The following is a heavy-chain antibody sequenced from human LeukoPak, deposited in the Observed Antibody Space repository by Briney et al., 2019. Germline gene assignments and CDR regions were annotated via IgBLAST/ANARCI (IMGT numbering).Heavy chain of an antibody. V-gene: IGHV4-31*03. D-gene: IGHD4-17*01. CDR3: ARGGYGDYNLYYYGMDV. CDR1: GGSISSGGYY. Sequence: QPSETLSLTCTVSGGSISSGGYYWSWIRQHPGKGLEWIGYIYHSGSTYYNPSLKSRVTISVDTSKNQFSLKLSSVTAADTAVYYCARGGYGDYNLYYYGMDVWGQGTTVTVSS. CDR2: IYHSGST. J-gene: IGHJ6*02.